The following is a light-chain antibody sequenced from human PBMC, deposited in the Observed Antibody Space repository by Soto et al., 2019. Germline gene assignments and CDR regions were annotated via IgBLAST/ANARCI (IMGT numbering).Light chain of an antibody. CDR3: QQRSKWPLT. CDR2: DAA. Sequence: EIVLTQSPVTLSLSPGERATLSCRASLSVSTSLDWYQQKPGQSPRLLIYDAAHRATGIPVRFSGGGSGTDFTLTLSSLEPEDSAVYYCQQRSKWPLTFGGGTKVEIK. CDR1: LSVSTS. V-gene: IGKV3-11*01. J-gene: IGKJ4*01.